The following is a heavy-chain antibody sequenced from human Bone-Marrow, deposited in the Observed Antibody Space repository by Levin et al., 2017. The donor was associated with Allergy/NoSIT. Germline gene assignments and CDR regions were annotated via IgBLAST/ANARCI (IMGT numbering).Heavy chain of an antibody. CDR1: GGSISSSSYY. Sequence: SETLSLTCTVSGGSISSSSYYWGWIRQPPGKGLEWIGSIYYSGSTYYNPSLKSRVTISVDTSKNQFSLKLSSVTAADTAVYYCARVGTVTYYYYYDYGMDGWGQGTTVTVSS. CDR3: ARVGTVTYYYYYDYGMDG. CDR2: IYYSGST. V-gene: IGHV4-39*07. D-gene: IGHD4-17*01. J-gene: IGHJ6*02.